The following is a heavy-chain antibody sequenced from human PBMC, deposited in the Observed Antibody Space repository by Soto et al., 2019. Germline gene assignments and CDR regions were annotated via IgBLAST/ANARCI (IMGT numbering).Heavy chain of an antibody. Sequence: GGSLRLSCTASGFTLQNYAMAWVRQAPGKGLEWVSTLIGGHYGTAYSYSVKGRFTVSRDNSKNCLYLQMNSLGVEDTAMYFCAKGKSTGDIDWFDPWGHGSLVTDSS. CDR1: GFTLQNYA. J-gene: IGHJ5*02. V-gene: IGHV3-23*01. CDR3: AKGKSTGDIDWFDP. D-gene: IGHD3-10*01. CDR2: LIGGHYGT.